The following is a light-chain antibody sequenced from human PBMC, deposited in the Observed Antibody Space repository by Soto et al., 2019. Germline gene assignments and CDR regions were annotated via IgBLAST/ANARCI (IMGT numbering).Light chain of an antibody. V-gene: IGKV3-20*01. CDR2: GAS. Sequence: ELVITQSPAPLSVSPGERATLSCRASQSVSNNYLAWYQQKPGQAPRLLIYGASNRATGIPDRFSGSGSGTDFTLTISRLEPEDFAVYYCQQYGSSGTFGQGTKVDI. CDR3: QQYGSSGT. J-gene: IGKJ1*01. CDR1: QSVSNNY.